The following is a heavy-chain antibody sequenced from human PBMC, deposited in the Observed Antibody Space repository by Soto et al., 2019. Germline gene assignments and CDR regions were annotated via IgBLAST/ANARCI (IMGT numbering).Heavy chain of an antibody. Sequence: QITLKESGPTLVKPTQTLTLTCTFSGFSLSTSGVGVGWIRQPPGKALEWLALIYWDDDKRYSPSLKSRLTITKDTSKNQVVLTMTNMDPVDTATYYCAHKPISSLAARKYYYGMDVWGQGTTVTVSS. CDR1: GFSLSTSGVG. CDR3: AHKPISSLAARKYYYGMDV. CDR2: IYWDDDK. V-gene: IGHV2-5*02. D-gene: IGHD6-6*01. J-gene: IGHJ6*02.